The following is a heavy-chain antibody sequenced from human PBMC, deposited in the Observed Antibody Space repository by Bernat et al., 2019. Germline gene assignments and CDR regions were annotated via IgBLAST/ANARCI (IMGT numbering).Heavy chain of an antibody. Sequence: GSSVKVSCKASGGTFSSYAISWVRQAPGQGLEWMGRIIPILGIANYAQKFQGRVTITADKSTSTAYMELSSLRSEDTAVYYCARDSSRSSSDYWGQGTLVTVSS. D-gene: IGHD6-6*01. CDR3: ARDSSRSSSDY. J-gene: IGHJ4*02. CDR2: IIPILGIA. V-gene: IGHV1-69*04. CDR1: GGTFSSYA.